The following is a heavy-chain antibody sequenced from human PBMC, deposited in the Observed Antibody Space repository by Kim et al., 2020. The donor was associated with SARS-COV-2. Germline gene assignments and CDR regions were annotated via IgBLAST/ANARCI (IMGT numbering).Heavy chain of an antibody. CDR1: GYTFTGYY. CDR3: AKYSYGTKDFDY. CDR2: INPNSGGT. J-gene: IGHJ4*02. D-gene: IGHD5-18*01. Sequence: ASVKVSCKASGYTFTGYYMHWVRQAPGQGLEWMGRINPNSGGTNYAQKFQGRVTMTRDTSISTAYMELSRLRSDDTAVYYCAKYSYGTKDFDYWGQGTLVTVSS. V-gene: IGHV1-2*06.